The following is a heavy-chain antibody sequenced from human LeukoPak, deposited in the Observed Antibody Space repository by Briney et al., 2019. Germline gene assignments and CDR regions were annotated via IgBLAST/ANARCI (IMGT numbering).Heavy chain of an antibody. V-gene: IGHV4-4*07. Sequence: PSETLSLTCTVSGGSINSYYWSWIRQPAGKGLEWIGRIYTSGTTNYNPSLKSRVTMSVDTSKKQISLKLSSVTAADTAVYYCARAGDFWSGYPSRNYMDVWGKGTTVTVSS. D-gene: IGHD3-3*01. J-gene: IGHJ6*03. CDR2: IYTSGTT. CDR1: GGSINSYY. CDR3: ARAGDFWSGYPSRNYMDV.